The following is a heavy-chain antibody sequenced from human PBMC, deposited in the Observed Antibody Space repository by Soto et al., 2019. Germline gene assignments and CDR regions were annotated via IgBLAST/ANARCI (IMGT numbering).Heavy chain of an antibody. V-gene: IGHV3-21*01. J-gene: IGHJ6*02. CDR1: GVIFSNYR. CDR3: ARDGLPFFDYYGMDV. Sequence: PGGALRLSCTASGVIFSNYRMNWVRQAPGKGLEWVSSITSSSSYIYYADSVKGRFTISRDNAKNSLYLQMNSLRAEDTAVYYCARDGLPFFDYYGMDVWGQGTTVTVS. CDR2: ITSSSSYI.